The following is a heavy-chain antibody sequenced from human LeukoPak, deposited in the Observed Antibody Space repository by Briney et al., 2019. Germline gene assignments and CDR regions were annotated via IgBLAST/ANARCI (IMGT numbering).Heavy chain of an antibody. CDR3: AIPPNAYDSSGYPFDY. CDR1: GFTVSSNY. D-gene: IGHD3-22*01. V-gene: IGHV3-23*01. CDR2: ISGSGGST. J-gene: IGHJ4*02. Sequence: GGSLRLSCAASGFTVSSNYMSWVRQAPGKGLEWVSAISGSGGSTYYADSVKGRFTISRDNSKNTLYLQMNSLRAEDTAVYYCAIPPNAYDSSGYPFDYWGQGTLVTVSS.